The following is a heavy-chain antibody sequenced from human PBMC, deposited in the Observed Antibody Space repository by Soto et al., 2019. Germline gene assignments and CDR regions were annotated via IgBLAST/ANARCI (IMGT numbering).Heavy chain of an antibody. J-gene: IGHJ4*02. D-gene: IGHD5-18*01. CDR2: IYYNDEYNYNIPP. V-gene: IGHV4-59*01. Sequence: QVQLQESGPGLVKASETLSLTCSVSGHSRGGYYWSWIRQPPGKGLEWIGNIYYNDEYNYNIPPKYYPSLNSRLIMSLDTSKMQFFLNLTSVTAADTAVYYCARDRGYSYGRGALDHWGQGTLVTVSS. CDR1: GHSRGGYY. CDR3: ARDRGYSYGRGALDH.